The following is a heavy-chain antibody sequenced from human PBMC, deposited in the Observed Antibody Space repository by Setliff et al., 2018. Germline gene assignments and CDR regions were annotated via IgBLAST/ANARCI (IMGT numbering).Heavy chain of an antibody. CDR2: INPSGGST. CDR1: GYTFTSYF. V-gene: IGHV1-46*01. CDR3: ARGPYGSGRHGWFDP. J-gene: IGHJ5*02. D-gene: IGHD3-10*01. Sequence: GSVKVSCKASGYTFTSYFIHWVRQAPGQGLEWMGIINPSGGSTSYAQKFQGRVTMTRDTSTRTVYMELSSLRSEDTAMYYCARGPYGSGRHGWFDPWGQGTLVTVSS.